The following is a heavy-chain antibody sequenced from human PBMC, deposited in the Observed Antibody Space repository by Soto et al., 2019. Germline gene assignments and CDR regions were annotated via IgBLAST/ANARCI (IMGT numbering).Heavy chain of an antibody. D-gene: IGHD3-3*01. CDR3: ARDQYDFWSGYFYFDY. V-gene: IGHV1-18*01. CDR2: ISAYNGNT. CDR1: GYTFTSYG. J-gene: IGHJ4*02. Sequence: ASVKVSFKASGYTFTSYGISWVRQAPGQGLEWMGWISAYNGNTNYAQKLQGRVTMTTDTSTSTAYMELRSLRSDDTAVYYCARDQYDFWSGYFYFDYWGQGTLVTVSS.